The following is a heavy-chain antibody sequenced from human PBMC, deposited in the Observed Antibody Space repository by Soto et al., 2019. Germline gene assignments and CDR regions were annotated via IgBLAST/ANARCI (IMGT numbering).Heavy chain of an antibody. CDR3: SKDQRGGAVAGDFDY. Sequence: QVQLVESGGGVVQPGRSLRLSCAASGFTFSSYGMHWVRQAPGKGLEWVAVISYDGSNKYYADSVKGRFTISRDNSKNTLYLQMKSLRAEDTAVYYCSKDQRGGAVAGDFDYWGQGTLVTVSS. CDR2: ISYDGSNK. J-gene: IGHJ4*02. V-gene: IGHV3-30*18. CDR1: GFTFSSYG. D-gene: IGHD6-19*01.